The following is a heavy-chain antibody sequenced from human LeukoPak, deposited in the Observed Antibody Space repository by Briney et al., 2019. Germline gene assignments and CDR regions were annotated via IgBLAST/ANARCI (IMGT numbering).Heavy chain of an antibody. Sequence: GASVKVSCKASGYSFTGYYMHWVRQAPGQGLEWMGWINPNSGGTNYAQKFQGRVTMTRDTSISTAYMELSRLRSDDTAVYYCARSVLEIFGVVISNWFDPWGQGTLVTVSS. D-gene: IGHD3-3*01. J-gene: IGHJ5*02. CDR1: GYSFTGYY. CDR3: ARSVLEIFGVVISNWFDP. V-gene: IGHV1-2*02. CDR2: INPNSGGT.